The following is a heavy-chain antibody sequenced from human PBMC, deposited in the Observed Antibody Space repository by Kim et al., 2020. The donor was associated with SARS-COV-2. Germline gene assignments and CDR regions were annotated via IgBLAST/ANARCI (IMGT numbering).Heavy chain of an antibody. Sequence: SYIYHTDSVEGRFTHSRDNAKNELYLQMNSLRAEDTAVYYCARSYMAVVGTWGQGTLVTVSS. J-gene: IGHJ4*02. CDR2: SYI. D-gene: IGHD6-19*01. CDR3: ARSYMAVVGT. V-gene: IGHV3-21*01.